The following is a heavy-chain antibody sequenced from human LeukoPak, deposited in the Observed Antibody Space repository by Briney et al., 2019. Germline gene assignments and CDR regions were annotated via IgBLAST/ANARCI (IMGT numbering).Heavy chain of an antibody. Sequence: PGGSLRLSCAASGFTFSSYEMNWVRQAPGKGLEWVSYIRNSGSITYYADSVKGRFTVSRDNAKNSLYLQMNSLRAEDTALYYCAREMQIAGAGTYAFDIWGQGTMVTASS. V-gene: IGHV3-48*03. CDR1: GFTFSSYE. CDR3: AREMQIAGAGTYAFDI. J-gene: IGHJ3*02. D-gene: IGHD6-19*01. CDR2: IRNSGSIT.